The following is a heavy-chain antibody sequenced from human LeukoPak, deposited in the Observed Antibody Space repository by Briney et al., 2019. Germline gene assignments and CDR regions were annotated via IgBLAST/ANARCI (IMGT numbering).Heavy chain of an antibody. V-gene: IGHV3-66*02. CDR1: RFTLSSNY. CDR2: IYSGGST. J-gene: IGHJ4*02. CDR3: ARDGDGYNPPYFDY. Sequence: GGSLRLSCAASRFTLSSNYMSWVRQAPGKVLEWVSVIYSGGSTYYAESVKGRFTISRDNSKNTLYIQMNSLRAEDTAVYYCARDGDGYNPPYFDYWGQGTLVTVSS. D-gene: IGHD5-24*01.